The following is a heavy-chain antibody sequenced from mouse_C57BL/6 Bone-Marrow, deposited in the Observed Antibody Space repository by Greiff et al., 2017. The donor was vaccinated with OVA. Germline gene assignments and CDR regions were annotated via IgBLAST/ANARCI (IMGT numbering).Heavy chain of an antibody. CDR3: ARGRLGHFDD. D-gene: IGHD4-1*01. J-gene: IGHJ2*01. CDR2: IYPGDGDT. CDR1: GYAFSSSW. V-gene: IGHV1-82*01. Sequence: VQLQQSGPELVKPGASVKISCKASGYAFSSSWMNWVKQRPGKGLEWIGRIYPGDGDTNYNGKFKGKATLTADKSSSTAYMQLSSLTSEDSAVYFCARGRLGHFDDWGQGTTLTVSS.